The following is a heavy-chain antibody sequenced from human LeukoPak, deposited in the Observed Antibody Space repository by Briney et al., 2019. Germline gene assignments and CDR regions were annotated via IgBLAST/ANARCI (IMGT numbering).Heavy chain of an antibody. V-gene: IGHV3-66*01. J-gene: IGHJ4*02. CDR3: AKSPKTGFLFDY. CDR1: GFSVSGNY. D-gene: IGHD1-1*01. Sequence: GGSLRLSCAASGFSVSGNYMNRVRQAPGKGLEWVSVIYGGVNTVYVDSVKGRFTISRDDSKNTLYLQMNSLRAEDTAVYYCAKSPKTGFLFDYWGQGTLVTVSS. CDR2: IYGGVNT.